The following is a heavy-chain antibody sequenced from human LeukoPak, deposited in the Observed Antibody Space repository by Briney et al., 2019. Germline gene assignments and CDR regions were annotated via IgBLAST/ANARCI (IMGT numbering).Heavy chain of an antibody. CDR1: GYSFTSYW. J-gene: IGHJ6*04. V-gene: IGHV5-10-1*01. D-gene: IGHD3-10*01. CDR3: VRHLYGSGKFYYYGMDV. Sequence: GESLRISCKGSGYSFTSYWISWVRQMPGKGLEWMGRIDPSDSYTNYSPSFQGHVTISADKSISTAYLQWSSLKASDTAMYYCVRHLYGSGKFYYYGMDVWGKGTTVTVSS. CDR2: IDPSDSYT.